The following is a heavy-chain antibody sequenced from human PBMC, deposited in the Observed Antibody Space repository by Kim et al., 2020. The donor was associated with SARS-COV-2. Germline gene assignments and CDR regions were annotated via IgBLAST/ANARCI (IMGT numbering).Heavy chain of an antibody. D-gene: IGHD5-12*01. Sequence: ASGKGRLTHSRDNSKNTLYVQMNSLREEDTAVYYCARSGYSGYDLDYWGQGTLVTVSS. CDR3: ARSGYSGYDLDY. J-gene: IGHJ4*02. V-gene: IGHV3-30*06.